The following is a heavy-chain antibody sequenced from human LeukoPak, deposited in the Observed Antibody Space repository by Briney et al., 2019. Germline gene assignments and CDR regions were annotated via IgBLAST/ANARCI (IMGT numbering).Heavy chain of an antibody. J-gene: IGHJ4*02. CDR2: IIPIFGTA. CDR3: ARDAVDFDYYDSSGYYYDY. D-gene: IGHD3-22*01. Sequence: GASVKVSCKASGGTFSSYAISWVRQAPGQGLEWMGGIIPIFGTASYAQKFQGRVTITTDESTSTAYMELSSLRSEDTAVYYCARDAVDFDYYDSSGYYYDYWGQGTLVTVSS. V-gene: IGHV1-69*05. CDR1: GGTFSSYA.